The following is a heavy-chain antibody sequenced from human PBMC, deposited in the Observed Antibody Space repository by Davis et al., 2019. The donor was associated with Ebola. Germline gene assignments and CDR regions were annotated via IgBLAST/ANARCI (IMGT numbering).Heavy chain of an antibody. CDR3: ARAFYDSSGYHWFDP. J-gene: IGHJ5*02. CDR1: GFTFSSYA. CDR2: ISYDGSNK. Sequence: GGSLRLSCAASGFTFSSYAMHWVRQAPGKGLEWVAVISYDGSNKYYADSVKGRFTISRDNSKNTLHLQMNSLRVEDTAVYYCARAFYDSSGYHWFDPWGQGTLVTVSS. V-gene: IGHV3-30-3*01. D-gene: IGHD3-22*01.